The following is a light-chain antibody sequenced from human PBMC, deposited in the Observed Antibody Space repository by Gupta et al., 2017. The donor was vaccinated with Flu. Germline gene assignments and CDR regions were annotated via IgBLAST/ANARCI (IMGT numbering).Light chain of an antibody. CDR3: QQYNNWPPWT. Sequence: ERITPSCRASRRVGNNIACYQQKPGRPPRLLINGALNRATDIPARFSGSGSGTEFTLTINSRRSYDFAVYFCQQYNNWPPWTFGQGTRVEMK. CDR1: RRVGNN. V-gene: IGKV3-15*01. J-gene: IGKJ1*01. CDR2: GAL.